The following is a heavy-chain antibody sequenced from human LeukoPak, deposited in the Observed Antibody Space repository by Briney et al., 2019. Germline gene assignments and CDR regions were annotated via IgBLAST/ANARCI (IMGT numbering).Heavy chain of an antibody. D-gene: IGHD3-10*01. Sequence: LPGGSLRLSCAASGFTFSSYWMSWVRQAPGKGLEWVANIKQDGSEKYYVDSVKGRFTISRDNAKDSLYLQMNSLRAEDTAVYYCAREGPEDFGDAFDIWGQGTMVTVSS. V-gene: IGHV3-7*01. CDR3: AREGPEDFGDAFDI. CDR2: IKQDGSEK. CDR1: GFTFSSYW. J-gene: IGHJ3*02.